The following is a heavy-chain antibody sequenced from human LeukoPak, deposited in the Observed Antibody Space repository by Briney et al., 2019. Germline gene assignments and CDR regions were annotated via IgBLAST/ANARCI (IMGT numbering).Heavy chain of an antibody. CDR1: GFTFNIYG. CDR2: IWHDGSNK. CDR3: ARDRSTTHFDY. V-gene: IGHV3-33*01. J-gene: IGHJ4*02. Sequence: GGSLRLSCATSGFTFNIYGMRWVRQAPGKGLEWVALIWHDGSNKYYADSVKGRFTISRDNSKNTLYLQMNSLRAEDTAVYYCARDRSTTHFDYWGQGALVTVSS. D-gene: IGHD4-11*01.